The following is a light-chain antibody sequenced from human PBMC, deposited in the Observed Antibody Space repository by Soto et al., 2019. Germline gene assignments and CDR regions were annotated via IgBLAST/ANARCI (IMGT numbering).Light chain of an antibody. CDR1: QGISTY. V-gene: IGKV1-9*01. Sequence: DIQLTQSPSFLSASVGDRLTITCRASQGISTYLTWYQQNPGKAPKLLIYTASALQSGVPSRFSGSGSGTEFTLKISSLQPDDFATYYSHQLYSFPSTFGHGNKVEIK. CDR2: TAS. J-gene: IGKJ1*01. CDR3: HQLYSFPST.